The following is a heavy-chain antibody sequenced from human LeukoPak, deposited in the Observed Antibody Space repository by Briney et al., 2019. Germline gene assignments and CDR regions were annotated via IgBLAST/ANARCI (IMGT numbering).Heavy chain of an antibody. J-gene: IGHJ6*03. V-gene: IGHV4-39*01. CDR3: GRSSWYRDHMDV. Sequence: PSETLSLTCTVSGVSISSSNSYWGWIRQPPGKGLEWIGSIYYSGNTYYNASLKSQVSISIDTSKNQFSLKLTSVTAADTAVYYCGRSSWYRDHMDVWGKGTTVTVSS. CDR2: IYYSGNT. D-gene: IGHD6-13*01. CDR1: GVSISSSNSY.